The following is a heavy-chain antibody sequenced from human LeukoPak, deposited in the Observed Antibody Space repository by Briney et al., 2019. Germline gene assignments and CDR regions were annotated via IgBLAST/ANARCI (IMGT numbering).Heavy chain of an antibody. Sequence: GGSLRLSCAASGFTFSSYAMHWVRQAPGKGLEYVSAISSNGGSTYYANSVKGRFTISRDNSKNTLYLQMGSLRAEDMAVYYCASGTTVRGDLWPVIFDYWGQGTLVTVSS. D-gene: IGHD3-10*01. J-gene: IGHJ4*02. CDR3: ASGTTVRGDLWPVIFDY. CDR1: GFTFSSYA. V-gene: IGHV3-64*01. CDR2: ISSNGGST.